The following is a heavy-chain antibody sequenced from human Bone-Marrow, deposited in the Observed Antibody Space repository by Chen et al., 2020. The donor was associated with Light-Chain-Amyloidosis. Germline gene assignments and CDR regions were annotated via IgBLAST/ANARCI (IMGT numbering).Heavy chain of an antibody. D-gene: IGHD3-9*01. J-gene: IGHJ3*02. CDR1: GFAFSSYA. CDR2: ISGRGGSR. CDR3: AKDISYDDILPGYPADAFDI. Sequence: EVQLVESGGGLLQRGGSLRPSWAASGFAFSSYAMSWVRQAPGKGLEWVATISGRGGSRYYGDSVKGRLTISRDNSENALFLQRNSLRAEDTAVYYCAKDISYDDILPGYPADAFDIWGQGTMVTVSS. V-gene: IGHV3-23*04.